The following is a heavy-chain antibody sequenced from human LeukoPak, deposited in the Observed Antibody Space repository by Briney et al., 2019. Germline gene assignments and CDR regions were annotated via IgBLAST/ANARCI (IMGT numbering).Heavy chain of an antibody. CDR1: GFTFDDYA. Sequence: GGSLRLSCAASGFTFDDYAMHWVRQAPGKGLEWVSGISWNSGSIGYADSVKGRFTISRDNAKNSLYLQMNSLRAEDTALYYCATGDSLDYWGQGTLVTVSS. CDR2: ISWNSGSI. D-gene: IGHD4-17*01. CDR3: ATGDSLDY. J-gene: IGHJ4*02. V-gene: IGHV3-9*01.